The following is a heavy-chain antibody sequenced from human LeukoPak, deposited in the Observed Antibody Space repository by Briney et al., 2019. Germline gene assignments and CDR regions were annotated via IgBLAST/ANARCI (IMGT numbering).Heavy chain of an antibody. J-gene: IGHJ4*02. CDR2: ISAYNDNT. D-gene: IGHD1-26*01. Sequence: EASVKVSCKASGYTFTSYGISWVRQAPGQGLEWMGWISAYNDNTNYAQKLQGRVTMATDTSTSTAYMELRSLRSDDTAVYYCVRVLVETLGSYFHDDYWGQGTLVTVSS. CDR1: GYTFTSYG. V-gene: IGHV1-18*01. CDR3: VRVLVETLGSYFHDDY.